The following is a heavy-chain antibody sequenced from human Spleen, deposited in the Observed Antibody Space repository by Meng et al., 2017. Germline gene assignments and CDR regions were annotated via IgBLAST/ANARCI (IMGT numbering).Heavy chain of an antibody. J-gene: IGHJ4*02. V-gene: IGHV3-21*01. Sequence: GESLKISCAASGFTFSSYSMNWVRQAPGKGLEWVSSISSSSSYIYYADSVKGRFTISRDNAKNSLYLQMNSLRAEDTAVYYCARSSSYFDYWGQGTLVTVSS. CDR1: GFTFSSYS. D-gene: IGHD6-6*01. CDR3: ARSSSYFDY. CDR2: ISSSSSYI.